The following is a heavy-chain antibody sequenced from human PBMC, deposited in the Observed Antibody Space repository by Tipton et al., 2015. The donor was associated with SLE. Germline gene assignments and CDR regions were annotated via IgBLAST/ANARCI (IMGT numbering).Heavy chain of an antibody. V-gene: IGHV4-4*02. D-gene: IGHD6-19*01. CDR1: GGSISSSNW. Sequence: TLSLTCAVSGGSISSSNWWSWIRQPPGKGLEWIGEINHSGSTNYNPSLKSRVTISVDTSKNQFSLKLSSVTAADTAVYYCARGISSGWTRYFQHWGQGTLVTVSS. CDR3: ARGISSGWTRYFQH. J-gene: IGHJ1*01. CDR2: INHSGST.